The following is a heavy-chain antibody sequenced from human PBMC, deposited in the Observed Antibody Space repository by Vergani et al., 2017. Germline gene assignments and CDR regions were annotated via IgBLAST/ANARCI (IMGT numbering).Heavy chain of an antibody. CDR2: ISYDGSNK. CDR1: GFTFSSYA. J-gene: IGHJ5*02. CDR3: ARDSGYCSSTSCYHGFNP. Sequence: QVQLVESGGGLVKPGGSLRLSCAASGFTFSSYAMHWVRQAPGKGLEWVAVISYDGSNKYYADSVKGRFTISRDNSKNTLYLQMNSLRAEDTAVYYCARDSGYCSSTSCYHGFNPWGQGTLVTVSS. V-gene: IGHV3-30-3*01. D-gene: IGHD2-2*01.